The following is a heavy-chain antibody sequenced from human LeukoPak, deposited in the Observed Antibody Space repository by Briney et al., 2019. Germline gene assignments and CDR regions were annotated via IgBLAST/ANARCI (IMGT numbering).Heavy chain of an antibody. CDR2: IYSGGST. CDR3: ARDGDTAMVDY. V-gene: IGHV3-66*01. Sequence: QPGGSLRLSCAASGFTVSSNYMSWVRQAPGKGLEWVSVIYSGGSTYYADSVKGRFTISRDNAKNSLYLQMNSLRAEDTAVYYCARDGDTAMVDYWGQGTLVTVSS. J-gene: IGHJ4*02. D-gene: IGHD5-18*01. CDR1: GFTVSSNY.